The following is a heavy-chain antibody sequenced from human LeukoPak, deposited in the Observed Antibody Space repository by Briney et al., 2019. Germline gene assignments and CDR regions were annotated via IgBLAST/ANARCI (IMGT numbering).Heavy chain of an antibody. V-gene: IGHV3-7*03. CDR1: GFTFRNYW. CDR2: INQDGSEK. D-gene: IGHD4-23*01. J-gene: IGHJ4*02. Sequence: GGSLRLSCAASGFTFRNYWMSWVRQAPGTGLEWVANINQDGSEKYYVDSVKGRFTISRDNAKNSLYLQMNSLRAEDTAVYYCARSYGGNVFDYWGQGTLVTVSS. CDR3: ARSYGGNVFDY.